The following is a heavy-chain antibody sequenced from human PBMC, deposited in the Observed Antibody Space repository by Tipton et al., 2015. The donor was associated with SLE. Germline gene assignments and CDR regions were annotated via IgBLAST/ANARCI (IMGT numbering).Heavy chain of an antibody. CDR1: GGAISSSSYY. D-gene: IGHD3-22*01. J-gene: IGHJ4*02. CDR3: AKYYYDATGYQSVDY. CDR2: VYYSGST. V-gene: IGHV4-39*07. Sequence: TLSLTCTVSGGAISSSSYYWGWIRQPPGKGLEWIGSVYYSGSTYYNPSLKSRVTMSVDTSKNQFSLKLTSVTAADTAVYYCAKYYYDATGYQSVDYWGQGALVTVSS.